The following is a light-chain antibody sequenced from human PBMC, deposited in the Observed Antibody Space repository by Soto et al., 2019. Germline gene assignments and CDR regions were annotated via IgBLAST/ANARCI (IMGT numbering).Light chain of an antibody. CDR2: SDN. Sequence: QSVLTQPPSASGTPGQRVTISCSGSSSNIGTNFVYWYQHLPGSAPKLLIYSDNRRPSGVPDRFSGSKAGTSASLDISGLRSEDETDYYCAAWDDSLTAVVFGGGTKLTVL. CDR3: AAWDDSLTAVV. V-gene: IGLV1-47*02. J-gene: IGLJ2*01. CDR1: SSNIGTNF.